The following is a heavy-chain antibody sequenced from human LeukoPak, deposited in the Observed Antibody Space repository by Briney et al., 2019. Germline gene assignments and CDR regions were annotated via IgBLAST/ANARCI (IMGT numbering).Heavy chain of an antibody. CDR3: ARDKLAVLLWFGEHSHGMDV. Sequence: GGSLRLSCAASGFTFSSCSMNWVRQAPGKGLEWVSSISSSSSYIYYADSVKGRFTISRDNAKNSLYLQMNSLRAEDTAVYYCARDKLAVLLWFGEHSHGMDVWGKGTTVTVSS. D-gene: IGHD3-10*01. J-gene: IGHJ6*04. CDR2: ISSSSSYI. CDR1: GFTFSSCS. V-gene: IGHV3-21*01.